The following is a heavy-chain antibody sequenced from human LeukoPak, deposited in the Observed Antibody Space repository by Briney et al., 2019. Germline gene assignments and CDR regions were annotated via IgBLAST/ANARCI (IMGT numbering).Heavy chain of an antibody. CDR2: IYPRDGST. Sequence: ASVKVSCKASGYSFTNNYLYWVRQAPGQGLEWMGMIYPRDGSTSYAQNFQGRVTVTRDTSTTTVHMELRGLRSEDTAVYYCARDQEGLDYWGQGTVVTVSS. J-gene: IGHJ4*02. V-gene: IGHV1-46*01. CDR3: ARDQEGLDY. CDR1: GYSFTNNY.